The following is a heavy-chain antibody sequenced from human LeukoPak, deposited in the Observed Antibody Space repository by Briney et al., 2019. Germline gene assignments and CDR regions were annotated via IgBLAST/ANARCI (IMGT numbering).Heavy chain of an antibody. D-gene: IGHD6-19*01. J-gene: IGHJ4*02. V-gene: IGHV4-39*07. CDR1: GGSISSSSYY. CDR2: IYYSGST. Sequence: PSETLSLTCTASGGSISSSSYYWGWIRQPPGKGLEWIGSIYYSGSTYYNPSLKSRVTISVDTSKNQFSLKLSSVTAADTAVYYCAISQWLVPPYFDYWGQGTLVTVSS. CDR3: AISQWLVPPYFDY.